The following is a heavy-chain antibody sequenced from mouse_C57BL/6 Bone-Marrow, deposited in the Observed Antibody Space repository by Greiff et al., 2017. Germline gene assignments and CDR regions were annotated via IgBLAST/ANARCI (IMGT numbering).Heavy chain of an antibody. Sequence: EVQLVESGGGLVKPGGSLKLSCAASGFTFSDYGMHWVRQAPEKGLEWVAYISSGSSTIYYADTVKGRFTISRDNAENTLFLQLTRLMSEDTAMYYGARPDYNYGLEGFAYWGQGTLVTVSA. CDR2: ISSGSSTI. CDR3: ARPDYNYGLEGFAY. D-gene: IGHD1-1*01. CDR1: GFTFSDYG. J-gene: IGHJ3*01. V-gene: IGHV5-17*01.